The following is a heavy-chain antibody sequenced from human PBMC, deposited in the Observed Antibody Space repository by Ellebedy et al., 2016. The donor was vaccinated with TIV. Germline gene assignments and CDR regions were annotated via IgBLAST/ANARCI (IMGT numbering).Heavy chain of an antibody. D-gene: IGHD5-18*01. Sequence: ASVKVSXXASGYTFTSYGISWVRQAPGQGLEWMGWISAYNGNTNYAQKLQGRVTMTTDTSTSTAYMELRSLRSDDTAVYYCAMDTAMVTTQSPLDYWGQGTLVTVSS. CDR1: GYTFTSYG. J-gene: IGHJ4*02. CDR3: AMDTAMVTTQSPLDY. CDR2: ISAYNGNT. V-gene: IGHV1-18*01.